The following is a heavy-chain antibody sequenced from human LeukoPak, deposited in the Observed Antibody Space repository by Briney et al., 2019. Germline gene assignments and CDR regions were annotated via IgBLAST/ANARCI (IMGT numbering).Heavy chain of an antibody. CDR2: ITISGGTT. J-gene: IGHJ4*02. CDR3: ARDTKDY. V-gene: IGHV3-23*01. Sequence: GGSLRLSCATSGFTFNTYAMSWVRQAPGKGLEWISSITISGGTTYYADSVKGRFTISRDNSKNTLYLQMNSLRAEDTAVYYCARDTKDYWGQGTLVTVSS. D-gene: IGHD2-8*01. CDR1: GFTFNTYA.